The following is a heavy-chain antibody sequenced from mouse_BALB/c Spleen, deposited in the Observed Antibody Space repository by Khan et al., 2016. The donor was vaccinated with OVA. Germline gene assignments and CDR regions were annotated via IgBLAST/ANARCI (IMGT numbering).Heavy chain of an antibody. CDR2: ITSGGSF. Sequence: EVQLQESGPGLVKPSQSLSLTCSVTGYSITSGYYWNWIRQFPGNKLEWMGYITSGGSFNYSPSLQNRISITRDTSNNQFFLKLNSVTPEDTATYYCARAGRWFDYWGQGTLVTVSA. J-gene: IGHJ3*01. CDR1: GYSITSGYY. V-gene: IGHV3-6*02. D-gene: IGHD3-3*01. CDR3: ARAGRWFDY.